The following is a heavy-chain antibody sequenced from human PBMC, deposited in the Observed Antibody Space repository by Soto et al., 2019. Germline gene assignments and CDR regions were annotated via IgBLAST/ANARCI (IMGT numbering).Heavy chain of an antibody. CDR2: ISGSGGST. V-gene: IGHV3-23*01. J-gene: IGHJ4*02. D-gene: IGHD4-17*01. CDR3: AKDRFYGDYLVSFYFDY. Sequence: PGGSLRLSCAASGFTFSGYAMSWVRQAPGKGLEWVSAISGSGGSTYYADSVKGRFTISRDNSKNTLYLQMNSLRAEDTAVYYCAKDRFYGDYLVSFYFDYWGQGTRVTVSS. CDR1: GFTFSGYA.